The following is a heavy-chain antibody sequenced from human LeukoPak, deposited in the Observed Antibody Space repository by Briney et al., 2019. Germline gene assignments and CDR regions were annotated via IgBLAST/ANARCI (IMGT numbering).Heavy chain of an antibody. Sequence: PGGSLRLSCAASGFSFSVFWMSWVRQAPGKGLERVANINQDGSEKNYVDSVKGRFTISRDGAKNSLYLQMNSLRAEDAAVYYCAREQCSGNSCYYYWGQGTLVTVSS. V-gene: IGHV3-7*01. CDR3: AREQCSGNSCYYY. D-gene: IGHD2-15*01. CDR2: INQDGSEK. J-gene: IGHJ4*02. CDR1: GFSFSVFW.